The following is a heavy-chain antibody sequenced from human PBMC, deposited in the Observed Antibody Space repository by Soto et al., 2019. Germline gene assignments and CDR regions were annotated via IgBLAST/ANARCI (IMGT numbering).Heavy chain of an antibody. CDR2: ISADGAGT. J-gene: IGHJ4*02. CDR3: ARISSSSCTDY. D-gene: IGHD6-13*01. V-gene: IGHV3-23*01. CDR1: GFTFNTYA. Sequence: LRLSCAASGFTFNTYAMNWVRQAPGKGLEWVSAISADGAGTYYADSVKGRFTISRDNSKNTLSLQMNSLRAEDTAIFYCARISSSSCTDYWGQGTLVTVSS.